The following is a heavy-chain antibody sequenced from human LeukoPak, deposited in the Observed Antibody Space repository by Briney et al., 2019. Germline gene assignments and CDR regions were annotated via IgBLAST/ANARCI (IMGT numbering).Heavy chain of an antibody. V-gene: IGHV1-2*02. CDR3: AGPYYYDSSGSFDY. CDR2: INPNSGGT. CDR1: GYTFTGYY. D-gene: IGHD3-22*01. Sequence: ASVKVSCKASGYTFTGYYMHWARQAPGQGLEWMGWINPNSGGTNYAQKFQGRVTMTRDTSISTAYMELSRLRSDDTAVYYCAGPYYYDSSGSFDYWGQGTLVTVSS. J-gene: IGHJ4*02.